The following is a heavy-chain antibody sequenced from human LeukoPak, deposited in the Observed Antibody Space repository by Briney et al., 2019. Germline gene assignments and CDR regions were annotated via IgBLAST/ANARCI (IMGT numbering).Heavy chain of an antibody. CDR2: IYYSGST. Sequence: LRLSCAASGFTVSSNYMSWIRQPPGKGLEWIGFIYYSGSTYYNPSLKSRVTISVDTSKNQFSLKLSSVTAADTAVYYCARRYYDFWSGYYTTWGQGTLVTVSS. CDR3: ARRYYDFWSGYYTT. J-gene: IGHJ5*02. CDR1: GFTVSSNY. V-gene: IGHV4-30-4*08. D-gene: IGHD3-3*01.